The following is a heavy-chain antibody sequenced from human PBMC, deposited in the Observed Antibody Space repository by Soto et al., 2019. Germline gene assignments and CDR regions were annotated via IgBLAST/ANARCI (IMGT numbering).Heavy chain of an antibody. CDR2: IYPSDSDT. D-gene: IGHD2-15*01. CDR3: VRSGTSSGRFSDY. Sequence: PGESLKISCLGSGYSFSTYWIAWVRQMPGKGLEWIGIIYPSDSDTRYSPSFQGKVTISADKSITTAYLQWSSLKAADTAMYYCVRSGTSSGRFSDYWGQGTLVTVSS. J-gene: IGHJ4*02. CDR1: GYSFSTYW. V-gene: IGHV5-51*01.